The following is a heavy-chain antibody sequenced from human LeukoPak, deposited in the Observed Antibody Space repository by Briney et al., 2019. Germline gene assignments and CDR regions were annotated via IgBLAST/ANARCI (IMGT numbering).Heavy chain of an antibody. D-gene: IGHD5-18*01. CDR1: GVSFSGYY. J-gene: IGHJ4*02. V-gene: IGHV4-34*01. Sequence: SETLSLTCAVYGVSFSGYYWSWIRQPPGKGLEWIGEINHSGSTNYNPSLKSRVTISVDTSKNQFSLKLSSVTAADTAVYYCARGVDTAMVTGVGYFDYWGQGTLVTVSS. CDR3: ARGVDTAMVTGVGYFDY. CDR2: INHSGST.